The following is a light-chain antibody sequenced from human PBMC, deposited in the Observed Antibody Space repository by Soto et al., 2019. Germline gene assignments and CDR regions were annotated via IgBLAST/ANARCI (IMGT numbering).Light chain of an antibody. V-gene: IGKV3-15*01. J-gene: IGKJ5*01. CDR1: QSVSNN. CDR2: LAS. Sequence: EVVMAHSPATLSVSPGERATLSFGASQSVSNNLAWYQQKPGQSPSLLFYLASTRAPGVPARFGAGGSGTEFTLTISSLQSDDFAIYYCQQYNNWPPTTFGQGTRLEIK. CDR3: QQYNNWPPTT.